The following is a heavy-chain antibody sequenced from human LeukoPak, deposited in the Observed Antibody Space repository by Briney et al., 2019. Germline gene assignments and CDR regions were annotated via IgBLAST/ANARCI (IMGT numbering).Heavy chain of an antibody. CDR3: AGVVVGYSSGWFDY. D-gene: IGHD6-19*01. CDR2: INHSGST. Sequence: SETLSLTCAVYGGSFSGYYWSWIRQPPGKGLEWIGEINHSGSTNYNPSLKSRVTISVDTSKNQFSLKLSSVTAADTAVYYCAGVVVGYSSGWFDYWGQGTLVTVSS. J-gene: IGHJ4*02. CDR1: GGSFSGYY. V-gene: IGHV4-34*01.